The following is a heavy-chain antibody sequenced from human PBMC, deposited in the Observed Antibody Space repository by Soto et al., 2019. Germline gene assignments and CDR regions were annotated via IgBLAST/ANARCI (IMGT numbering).Heavy chain of an antibody. CDR3: VKTVPAAAYFDY. CDR2: ISGSGGST. V-gene: IGHV3-23*01. Sequence: GGSLRLSCAASGFTFGSYAMTWVRQAPGKGLEWVSTISGSGGSTYYADSVKGRFTISSDHYKNTLYLQMNSLRAEDTAAYYCVKTVPAAAYFDYWGLGTLVTVSS. CDR1: GFTFGSYA. D-gene: IGHD2-2*01. J-gene: IGHJ4*02.